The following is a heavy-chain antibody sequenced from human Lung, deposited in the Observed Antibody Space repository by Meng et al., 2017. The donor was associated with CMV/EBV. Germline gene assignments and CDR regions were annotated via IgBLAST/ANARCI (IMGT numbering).Heavy chain of an antibody. D-gene: IGHD2-2*01. CDR1: GYTFTGYY. V-gene: IGHV1-2*02. J-gene: IGHJ5*02. CDR3: ARDDYQLPPTVNWFDP. Sequence: ASVXVSXQASGYTFTGYYMHWVRHAPGQGLEWMGWINPNSSGTNYAQKFLGRITMTRDTTISTAYMKLSRLRSDDTAVYYCARDDYQLPPTVNWFDPWGQGXLVTVSS. CDR2: INPNSSGT.